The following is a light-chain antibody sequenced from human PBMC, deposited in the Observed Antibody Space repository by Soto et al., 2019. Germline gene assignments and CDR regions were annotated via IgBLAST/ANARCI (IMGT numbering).Light chain of an antibody. J-gene: IGLJ1*01. Sequence: QTVLTQPRSVSGSPGQSVTISCTGTSSDVGAYNSVSWYQQHPGKAPKLMICDVNKRPSGVPDRFSGSKSGNTASLTISGLQAEDEDDYYCCSYAGSSYVFGTGTKVTVL. V-gene: IGLV2-11*01. CDR1: SSDVGAYNS. CDR2: DVN. CDR3: CSYAGSSYV.